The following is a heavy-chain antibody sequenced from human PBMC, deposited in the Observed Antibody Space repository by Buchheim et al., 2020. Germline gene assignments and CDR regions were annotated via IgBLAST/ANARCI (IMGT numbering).Heavy chain of an antibody. CDR3: AKDGSDYGDYGWGEAFDI. J-gene: IGHJ3*02. CDR1: GLTLSSSA. D-gene: IGHD4-17*01. CDR2: SIGSDGST. Sequence: EVQLLESGGGFVQAGGSLELSCAVSGLTLSSSAMTWVRQRPGKGLDWVSSIGSDGSTYYADSVKGRFTISRDTSKNTAYLQMHSLRAEDTAVYYCAKDGSDYGDYGWGEAFDIWGQGT. V-gene: IGHV3-23*01.